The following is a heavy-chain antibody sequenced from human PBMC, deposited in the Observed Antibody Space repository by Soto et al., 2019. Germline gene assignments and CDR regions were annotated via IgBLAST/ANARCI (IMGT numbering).Heavy chain of an antibody. CDR2: INPSGGST. CDR1: GYTFTSYY. V-gene: IGHV1-46*01. Sequence: ASVKVSCKASGYTFTSYYMHWVRQAPGQGLEWMGIINPSGGSTSYAQKFQGRVTMTRDTSTSTVYMELSSLRSEDTAVYYCARTGTYYDFWSGPGAYYAMDVWGQGTTVTVSS. D-gene: IGHD3-3*01. J-gene: IGHJ6*02. CDR3: ARTGTYYDFWSGPGAYYAMDV.